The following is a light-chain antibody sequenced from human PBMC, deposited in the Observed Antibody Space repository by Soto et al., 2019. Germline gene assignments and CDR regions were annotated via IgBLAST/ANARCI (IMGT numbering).Light chain of an antibody. V-gene: IGLV1-47*01. Sequence: QSVLTQPASVSGSPGQSITLSCTGTTSDVGGYHFVSWYQQHPGKAPKLLIYRSDRRPSGVPARFSGSKSGTSASLAISGLRSEDEADYYCAAWDNDLSGPGLFGGGTKVTVL. CDR1: TSDVGGYHF. CDR3: AAWDNDLSGPGL. J-gene: IGLJ2*01. CDR2: RSD.